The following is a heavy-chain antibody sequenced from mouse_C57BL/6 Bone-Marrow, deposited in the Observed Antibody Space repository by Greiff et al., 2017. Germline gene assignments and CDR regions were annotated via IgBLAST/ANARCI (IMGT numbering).Heavy chain of an antibody. V-gene: IGHV3-1*01. CDR2: ISYSGST. D-gene: IGHD1-1*01. CDR1: GYSITSGYD. Sequence: EVMLVESGPGMVKPSQSLSLSCTVTGYSITSGYDWHWIRHFPGNKLEWMGYISYSGSTNYNPSLKSRISITHDTSKNHFFLKLNSVTTEDTATYYCAREGLYYYVSSYVWYFDVWGTGTTVTVSS. J-gene: IGHJ1*03. CDR3: AREGLYYYVSSYVWYFDV.